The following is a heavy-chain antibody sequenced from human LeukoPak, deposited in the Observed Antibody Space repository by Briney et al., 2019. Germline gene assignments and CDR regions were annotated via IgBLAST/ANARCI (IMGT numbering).Heavy chain of an antibody. J-gene: IGHJ6*03. V-gene: IGHV3-23*01. CDR1: GFTFSSYA. Sequence: GGSLRLSCAASGFTFSSYAMSWVRQAPGKGLEWVSAISGSGGSTYYADSVKGRFTISRDNSKNTLYLQMNSLRSDDTAVYYCARVGRYFDWLSTRYYYMDVWGKGTTVTISS. CDR3: ARVGRYFDWLSTRYYYMDV. D-gene: IGHD3-9*01. CDR2: ISGSGGST.